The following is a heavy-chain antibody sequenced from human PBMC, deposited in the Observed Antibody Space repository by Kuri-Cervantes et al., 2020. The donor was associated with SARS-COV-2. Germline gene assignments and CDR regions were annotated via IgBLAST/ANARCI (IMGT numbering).Heavy chain of an antibody. CDR2: ISSTSAYI. D-gene: IGHD2-2*01. CDR3: ARDLGIAGSADWFDP. V-gene: IGHV3-21*01. Sequence: GESLKISCAASGLTFSNFTMNWVRQAPGRGLEWVSSISSTSAYIYYEDSVRGRFTISRDNAKNSLYLQMNSLRAEDTAVYYCARDLGIAGSADWFDPWGQGTLVTVSS. J-gene: IGHJ5*02. CDR1: GLTFSNFT.